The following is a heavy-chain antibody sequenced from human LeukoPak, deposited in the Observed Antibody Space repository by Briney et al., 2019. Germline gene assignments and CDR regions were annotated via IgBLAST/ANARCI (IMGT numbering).Heavy chain of an antibody. Sequence: GGSLRLSWTVSGFTVSSNSMSWVRQAAGKGLEWVSFIYSGGNTHNSDCVKGRFTISRDNSKTTPSFQMKTLRAAATPCYYVGRRAGDYSHPYDYWGQGTLVTVSS. CDR1: GFTVSSNS. D-gene: IGHD3-22*01. CDR3: GRRAGDYSHPYDY. V-gene: IGHV3-53*01. J-gene: IGHJ4*02. CDR2: IYSGGNT.